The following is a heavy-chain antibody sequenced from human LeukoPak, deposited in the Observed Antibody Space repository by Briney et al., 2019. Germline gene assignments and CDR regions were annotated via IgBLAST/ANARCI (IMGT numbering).Heavy chain of an antibody. CDR2: IRQGGSET. Sequence: GGSLRLSCAASGFTFSRHWMTYVRQAPGKGLEWVADIRQGGSETNYVDSVKGRFAISRDDPRNSLYLQMNSLRAEDTAVYYCAREIPITMVRGGSFDPWGQGTLVTVSS. V-gene: IGHV3-7*03. D-gene: IGHD3-10*01. CDR1: GFTFSRHW. CDR3: AREIPITMVRGGSFDP. J-gene: IGHJ5*02.